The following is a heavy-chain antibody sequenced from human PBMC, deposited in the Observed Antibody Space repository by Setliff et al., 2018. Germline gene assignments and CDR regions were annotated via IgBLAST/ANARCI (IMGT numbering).Heavy chain of an antibody. Sequence: GSLRLSCEGSGFIFSNYFMSWFRQAPGKGLEWIGYIYNSGSTNYNPSLKSRVTISVDTSRNQISLTLSSVTAADTAVYYCSRPHGGDYAFDIWGQGTMVTVSS. D-gene: IGHD4-17*01. CDR3: SRPHGGDYAFDI. V-gene: IGHV4-59*01. J-gene: IGHJ3*02. CDR1: GFIFSNYF. CDR2: IYNSGST.